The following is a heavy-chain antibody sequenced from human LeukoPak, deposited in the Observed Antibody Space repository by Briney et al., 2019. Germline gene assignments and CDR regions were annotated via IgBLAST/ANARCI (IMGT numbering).Heavy chain of an antibody. CDR1: GGSISSYY. Sequence: SETLSLTCTVSGGSISSYYWSWIRQPAGKGLEWIGRIYTSGSTNYNPSLKSRVTMSVDTSKNHFSLKLSSVTAADTAVYYCARDRSVTMVRGVPWFDPWGQGTLVTVSS. J-gene: IGHJ5*02. CDR2: IYTSGST. CDR3: ARDRSVTMVRGVPWFDP. V-gene: IGHV4-4*07. D-gene: IGHD3-10*01.